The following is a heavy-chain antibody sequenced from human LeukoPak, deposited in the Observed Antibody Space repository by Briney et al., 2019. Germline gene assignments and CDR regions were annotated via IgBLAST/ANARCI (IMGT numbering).Heavy chain of an antibody. J-gene: IGHJ4*02. CDR2: INYSGYT. D-gene: IGHD5-18*01. V-gene: IGHV4-30-4*01. Sequence: SETLSLTCAVHGGSFSGYFWSWIRQPPGKGLEWIGYINYSGYTLYNPSLRSRVTISIDTSKNHFSLKVSSVTAADTAVYYCARDRGYSYGPFDYWGQGTLVTVSS. CDR3: ARDRGYSYGPFDY. CDR1: GGSFSGYF.